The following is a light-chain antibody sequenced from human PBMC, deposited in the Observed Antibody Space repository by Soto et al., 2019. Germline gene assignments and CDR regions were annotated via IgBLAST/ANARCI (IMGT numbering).Light chain of an antibody. CDR1: QSISSY. J-gene: IGKJ1*01. CDR3: QPYNSSPPRT. Sequence: DIPLTQSPAPLCASPGDRATFSCRASQSISSYLAWYQQKPGKAPRLLIYAASNLESGVPARFSGSGSGTDFTLTISSLQPEDFATYYCQPYNSSPPRTFGQGTKVDI. V-gene: IGKV1-9*01. CDR2: AAS.